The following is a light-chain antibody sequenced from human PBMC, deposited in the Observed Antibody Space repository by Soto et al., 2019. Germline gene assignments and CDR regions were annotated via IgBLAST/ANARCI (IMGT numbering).Light chain of an antibody. CDR2: DVS. CDR3: CSYAGSHIYV. CDR1: SSDVGGYNY. Sequence: QSALTQPRSVSGSPGQSVTISCTGTSSDVGGYNYVSWYQQHPGKAPKLMIYDVSKRPSGVPDRFSGSKSGNTASLTISGLQAEDEADYYCCSYAGSHIYVFGTGTNVTVL. J-gene: IGLJ1*01. V-gene: IGLV2-11*01.